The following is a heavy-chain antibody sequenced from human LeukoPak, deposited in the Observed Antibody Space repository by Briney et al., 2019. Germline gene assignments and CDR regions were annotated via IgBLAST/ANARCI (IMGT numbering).Heavy chain of an antibody. V-gene: IGHV4-34*09. Sequence: PSETLSLTCADYGGSFSGYYWSWIRQPPGKGLEWIGEINHSGSTNYNPPLKSRVTISVDTSKNQFSLKLSSVTAADTAVYYCARDQSTWFFDYWGQGTLVTVSS. CDR3: ARDQSTWFFDY. J-gene: IGHJ4*02. CDR2: INHSGST. D-gene: IGHD6-13*01. CDR1: GGSFSGYY.